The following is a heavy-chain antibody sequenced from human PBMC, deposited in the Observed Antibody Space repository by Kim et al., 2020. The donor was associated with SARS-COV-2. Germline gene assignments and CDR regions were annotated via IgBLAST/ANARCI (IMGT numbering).Heavy chain of an antibody. CDR3: ARERRACSGGSCYFDYYYGVWV. J-gene: IGHJ6*01. D-gene: IGHD2-15*01. V-gene: IGHV3-21*01. CDR2: IRSDSSNI. CDR1: GFNFSNYS. Sequence: GGSLRLSCAASGFNFSNYSMHWVRQAPGKGLEWVSFIRSDSSNIYYADSVKGRFTISRDNAKNSLYLQMNSLRAEDTAVYYCARERRACSGGSCYFDYYYGVWVWGQGT.